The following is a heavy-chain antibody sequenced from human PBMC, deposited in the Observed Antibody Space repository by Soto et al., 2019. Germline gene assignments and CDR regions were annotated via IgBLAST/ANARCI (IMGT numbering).Heavy chain of an antibody. CDR3: RGRTTLDY. J-gene: IGHJ4*02. V-gene: IGHV3-30*03. CDR1: GFTFSSYG. Sequence: GGSLILSCAASGFTFSSYGMHWGRQAPGKGLEWVAVISYDGSNKYYADSVKGRFTISRDNSKNTLYLQMNSLRAEDTAVYYCRGRTTLDYWGQGTLVTVSS. D-gene: IGHD1-26*01. CDR2: ISYDGSNK.